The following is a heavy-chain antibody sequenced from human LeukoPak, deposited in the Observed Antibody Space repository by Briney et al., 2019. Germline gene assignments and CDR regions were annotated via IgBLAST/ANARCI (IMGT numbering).Heavy chain of an antibody. V-gene: IGHV3-23*01. CDR1: GFTFSSYA. D-gene: IGHD3-16*01. Sequence: SGGSLRLSCAASGFTFSSYAMSWVRQAPGKGLEWISLISGSNGNTYYADSVKGRFTISRDNSKNTLYLQMNSLRAEDTAVYYCAKPGATWGGNYFDYWGQGTLVTVSS. J-gene: IGHJ4*02. CDR2: ISGSNGNT. CDR3: AKPGATWGGNYFDY.